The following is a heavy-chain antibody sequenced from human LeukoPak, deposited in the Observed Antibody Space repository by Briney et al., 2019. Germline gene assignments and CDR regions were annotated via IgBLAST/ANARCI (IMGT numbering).Heavy chain of an antibody. D-gene: IGHD4-23*01. J-gene: IGHJ4*02. Sequence: PSETLSLTCTVSGGSTSSNNYYWGWIRQPPGKGLEWIGSIYYSGSTYYNPSLKSRVTISVDTSKNQFSLKLSSVTAADTAVYYCARHFQPATVVTPFGYWGQGTLVTVSP. V-gene: IGHV4-39*01. CDR1: GGSTSSNNYY. CDR3: ARHFQPATVVTPFGY. CDR2: IYYSGST.